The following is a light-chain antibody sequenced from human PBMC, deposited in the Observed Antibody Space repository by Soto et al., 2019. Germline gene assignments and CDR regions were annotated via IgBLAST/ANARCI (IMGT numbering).Light chain of an antibody. Sequence: IQITQSPPSLSASVGDRVTITSQASHDIGNSLNWYQQKPGKVPKLLIYAASTLPSGVPSRFSGSGSGRDFTLTISSLQPEDFATYYCLLDYAYLWAFGQGTKVDIK. CDR1: HDIGNS. V-gene: IGKV1-6*01. CDR2: AAS. J-gene: IGKJ1*01. CDR3: LLDYAYLWA.